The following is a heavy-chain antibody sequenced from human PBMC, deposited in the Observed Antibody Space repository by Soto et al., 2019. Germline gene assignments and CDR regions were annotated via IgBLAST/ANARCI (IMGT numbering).Heavy chain of an antibody. CDR2: IYYSGST. CDR1: GGSISSYY. J-gene: IGHJ4*02. V-gene: IGHV4-59*01. Sequence: PSETLSLTCTVSGGSISSYYWSWIRQPPGKGLEWIGYIYYSGSTNYNPSLKSRVTISVDTSKNQFSLKLSSVTAADTAVYYCARAEEMYSSGWYYFDYWGQGTLVTVSS. D-gene: IGHD6-19*01. CDR3: ARAEEMYSSGWYYFDY.